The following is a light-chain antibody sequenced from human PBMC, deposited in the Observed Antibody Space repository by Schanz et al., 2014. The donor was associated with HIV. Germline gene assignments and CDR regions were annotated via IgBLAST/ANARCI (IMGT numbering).Light chain of an antibody. CDR3: QSYDSSLSAPV. CDR2: QDN. J-gene: IGLJ3*02. Sequence: SYELTQPPSVSVSPGQTASITCSGDKLGHKYASWYQQKSGQSPVLVISQDNKRPSGIPERFSGSNSGNTATLTISGTQAMDEADYYCQSYDSSLSAPVFGGGTKLTVL. V-gene: IGLV3-1*01. CDR1: KLGHKY.